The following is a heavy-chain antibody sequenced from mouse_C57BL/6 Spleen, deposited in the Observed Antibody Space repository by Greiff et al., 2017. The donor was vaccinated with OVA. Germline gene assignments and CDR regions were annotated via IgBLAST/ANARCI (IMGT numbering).Heavy chain of an antibody. Sequence: VKLMESGAELVRPGTSVKVSCKASGYAFTNYLIEWVKQRPGQGLEWIGVINPGSGGTNYNEKFKGKATLTADKSSSTAYMQLSSLTSEDSAVYFCARGGHFDYWGQGTTLTVSS. J-gene: IGHJ2*01. V-gene: IGHV1-54*01. CDR1: GYAFTNYL. CDR3: ARGGHFDY. CDR2: INPGSGGT.